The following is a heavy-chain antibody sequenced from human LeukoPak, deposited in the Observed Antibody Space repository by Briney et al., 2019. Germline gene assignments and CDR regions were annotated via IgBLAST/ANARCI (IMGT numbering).Heavy chain of an antibody. V-gene: IGHV3-11*01. CDR1: GFTFSDYY. CDR2: ISSSGSTI. Sequence: SGGSLRLSCAASGFTFSDYYMNWIRQAPGKGLEWVSYISSSGSTIYYADSVKGRFTISRDNAKNSLYLQMNSLRAEDTAVYYCARGNAGDFWSGYVYYGMDVWGQGTTVTVSS. D-gene: IGHD3-3*01. J-gene: IGHJ6*02. CDR3: ARGNAGDFWSGYVYYGMDV.